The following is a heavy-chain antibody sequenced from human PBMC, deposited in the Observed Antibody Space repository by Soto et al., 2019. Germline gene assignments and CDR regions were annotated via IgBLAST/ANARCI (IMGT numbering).Heavy chain of an antibody. CDR1: GYTFSDYY. J-gene: IGHJ4*02. D-gene: IGHD1-1*01. V-gene: IGHV1-2*02. Sequence: ASVKVSCKTSGYTFSDYYIHWVRQAPGQGLEWMGWINPNSGGTKYAPKFQGGVTMTRDTSITTAYMELSRLRSGDTAVYYCAREPATAKPEGVDFWGQGTLVTVSS. CDR3: AREPATAKPEGVDF. CDR2: INPNSGGT.